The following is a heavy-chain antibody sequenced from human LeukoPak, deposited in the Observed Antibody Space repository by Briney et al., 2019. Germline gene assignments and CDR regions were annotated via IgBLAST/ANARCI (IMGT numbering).Heavy chain of an antibody. V-gene: IGHV3-30*02. CDR2: IRYDGSNK. D-gene: IGHD3-9*01. CDR3: AKGSEYDILTGYYVAY. Sequence: GGSLRLSCAASGFTFSSYGMHWVRQAPGKGLEWVAFIRYDGSNKYYADSVKGRFTISRDNSKNTLYLQMNSLRAEDTAVYYCAKGSEYDILTGYYVAYWGQGTLVTVSS. J-gene: IGHJ4*02. CDR1: GFTFSSYG.